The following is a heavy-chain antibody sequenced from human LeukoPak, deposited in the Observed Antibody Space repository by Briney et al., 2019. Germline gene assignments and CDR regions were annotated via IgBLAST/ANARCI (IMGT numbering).Heavy chain of an antibody. J-gene: IGHJ4*02. D-gene: IGHD1-26*01. Sequence: ASVKVSCKTSGYTFTYYVVSWVRQAPGQGLEWMGWINAYNGNTNDAQKFQGRVTMTTDTSTSTAYMELRSLRSDDTAVYYCARGEKPYDYWGQGTLVSVSS. CDR3: ARGEKPYDY. CDR2: INAYNGNT. V-gene: IGHV1-18*01. CDR1: GYTFTYYV.